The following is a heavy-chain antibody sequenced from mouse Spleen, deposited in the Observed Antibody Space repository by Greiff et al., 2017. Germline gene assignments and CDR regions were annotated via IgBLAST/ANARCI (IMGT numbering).Heavy chain of an antibody. J-gene: IGHJ3*01. V-gene: IGHV1-82*01. D-gene: IGHD2-13*01. CDR1: GYAFSSSW. Sequence: QVQLQQSGPELVKPGASVKISCKASGYAFSSSWMNWVKQRPGKGLEWIGRIYPGDGDTNYNGKFKGKATLTADKSSSTAYMQLSSLTSEDSAVYFCARSGYYGDPGFAYWGQGTLVTVSA. CDR3: ARSGYYGDPGFAY. CDR2: IYPGDGDT.